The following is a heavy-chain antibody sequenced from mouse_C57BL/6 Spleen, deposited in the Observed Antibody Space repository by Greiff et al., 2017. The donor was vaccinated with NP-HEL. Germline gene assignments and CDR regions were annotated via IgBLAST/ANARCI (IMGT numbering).Heavy chain of an antibody. Sequence: QVQLQQPGAELVKPGASVKMSCKASGYTFTSYWITWVKQRPGQGLEWIGDIYPGSGSTNYNEKFKSKATLTVDTSSSTAYMQLSSLTSEDSAVYYCARGLYDGSSWFAYWGQGTLVTVSA. CDR2: IYPGSGST. J-gene: IGHJ3*01. CDR1: GYTFTSYW. V-gene: IGHV1-55*01. CDR3: ARGLYDGSSWFAY. D-gene: IGHD2-3*01.